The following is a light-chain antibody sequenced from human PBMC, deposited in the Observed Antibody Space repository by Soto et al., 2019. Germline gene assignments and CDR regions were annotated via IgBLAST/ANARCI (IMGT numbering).Light chain of an antibody. CDR1: QDVNNY. CDR2: YAS. J-gene: IGKJ1*01. Sequence: EILMTQFPATLSVSPGEGVTLSCSASQDVNNYLAWYQQKPGQAPRLLIYYASSRATGVPARFSGSGSGTEFTLTITDLQSEDFAFYYCQHYNKWPRTFGQGTKVEIK. CDR3: QHYNKWPRT. V-gene: IGKV3-15*01.